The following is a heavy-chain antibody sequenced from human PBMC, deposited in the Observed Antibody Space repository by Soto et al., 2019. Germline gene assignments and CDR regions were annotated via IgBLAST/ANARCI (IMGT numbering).Heavy chain of an antibody. V-gene: IGHV3-23*01. CDR1: GFTFSSYA. D-gene: IGHD3-22*01. CDR2: ISGSGGST. CDR3: AKGTHLDKNYYGSSYYFDY. Sequence: PGGSLRLSCAASGFTFSSYAMSWVRQAPGKGLEWVSAISGSGGSTYYADSVKGRFTISRDNSKNTLYLQMNSLRAEDTAVYYCAKGTHLDKNYYGSSYYFDYWGQGTLVTVSS. J-gene: IGHJ4*02.